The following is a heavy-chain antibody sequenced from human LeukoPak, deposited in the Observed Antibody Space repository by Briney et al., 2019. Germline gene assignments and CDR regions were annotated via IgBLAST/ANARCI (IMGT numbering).Heavy chain of an antibody. D-gene: IGHD3-9*01. CDR2: INHSGST. J-gene: IGHJ6*02. V-gene: IGHV4-34*01. CDR3: ARFNVYYDILTGYYPPYYYYGMDV. CDR1: GGSFSGYY. Sequence: SETLSLTCAVYGGSFSGYYWSWIRQPPGKGLEWVGEINHSGSTNYNPSLKSRVTISVDTSKNQFSLKLSSVTAADTAVYYCARFNVYYDILTGYYPPYYYYGMDVWGQGTTVTVSS.